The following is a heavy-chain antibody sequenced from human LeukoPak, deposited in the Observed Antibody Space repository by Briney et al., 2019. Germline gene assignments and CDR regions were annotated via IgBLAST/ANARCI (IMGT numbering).Heavy chain of an antibody. V-gene: IGHV4-61*05. J-gene: IGHJ4*02. CDR1: GGSISSGGYY. CDR3: ARHTATMTYFDY. Sequence: SETLSLTCTVSGGSISSGGYYWSWIRQHPGKGLEWIGNIYYSGNTNYNPSLKSRVTISVDKSKNQFSLKLSSVTAADTAVFYCARHTATMTYFDYWGQGTLVTVSS. D-gene: IGHD5-12*01. CDR2: IYYSGNT.